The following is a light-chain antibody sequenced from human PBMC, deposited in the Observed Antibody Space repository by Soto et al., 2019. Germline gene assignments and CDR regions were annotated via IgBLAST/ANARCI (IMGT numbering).Light chain of an antibody. CDR3: AAWDDSLNGYV. J-gene: IGLJ1*01. Sequence: QSVLTQPPSASGTPGQRVTVSCSGRNFKNGSQTVNWYQQVPGTAPKLLIYSNNQRPSGIPYRFSGSKSGTSASLAIIGLQSEDEADYYCAAWDDSLNGYVFGTGTKVTVL. V-gene: IGLV1-44*01. CDR2: SNN. CDR1: NFKNGSQT.